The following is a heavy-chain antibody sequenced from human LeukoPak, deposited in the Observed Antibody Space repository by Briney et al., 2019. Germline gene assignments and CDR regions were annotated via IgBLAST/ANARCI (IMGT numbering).Heavy chain of an antibody. V-gene: IGHV1-2*02. J-gene: IGHJ5*02. CDR1: GYTFTGYY. CDR3: ARAPGCSSTSCYEQGNWFDP. CDR2: INPNSGGT. D-gene: IGHD2-2*01. Sequence: GASVKVSCKASGYTFTGYYMHWVRQAPGQGLEWMGWINPNSGGTNYAQKFQGRVTMTRDTSISTAYMGLSRLRSDDTAVYYCARAPGCSSTSCYEQGNWFDPWGQGTLVTVSS.